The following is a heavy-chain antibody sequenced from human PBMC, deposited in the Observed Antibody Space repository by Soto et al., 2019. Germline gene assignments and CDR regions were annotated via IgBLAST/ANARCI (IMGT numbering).Heavy chain of an antibody. D-gene: IGHD3-10*01. CDR3: AREGGVYGSGSYFLGYLRDYYYYYGMDV. CDR2: ISAYNGNT. CDR1: GYTFTSYG. J-gene: IGHJ6*02. V-gene: IGHV1-18*04. Sequence: GASVKVSCKAAGYTFTSYGISWVRQAPGQGLEWMGWISAYNGNTNYAQKLQGRVTMTTDTSTSTAYMELRSLRSDDTAVYYCAREGGVYGSGSYFLGYLRDYYYYYGMDVWGQGTTVTVSS.